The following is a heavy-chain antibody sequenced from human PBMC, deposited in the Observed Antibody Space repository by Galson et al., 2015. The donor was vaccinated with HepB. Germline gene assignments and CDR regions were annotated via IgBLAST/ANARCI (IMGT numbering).Heavy chain of an antibody. J-gene: IGHJ2*01. CDR1: GYIFDYYA. CDR2: INTKTGNP. V-gene: IGHV7-4-1*02. CDR3: ARKLGTTSENWYFDL. D-gene: IGHD1-26*01. Sequence: SVKVSCKASGYIFDYYAMNWVRQAPGQGIEWMGWINTKTGNPTYAQGFTGRFVFSLDTSVNTTYLQISSLKAEDTAVYYCARKLGTTSENWYFDLWGRGTLVTVSS.